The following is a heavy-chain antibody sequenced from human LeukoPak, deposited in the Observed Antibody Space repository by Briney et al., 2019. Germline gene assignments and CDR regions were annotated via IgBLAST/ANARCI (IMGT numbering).Heavy chain of an antibody. CDR2: ISNSGSPI. D-gene: IGHD2-2*01. CDR3: ARKYCSSTGCLFDY. J-gene: IGHJ4*02. Sequence: GGSLRLSCAASGFTFSSYERNWVRQAPGKGLEWVSYISNSGSPIYYADSVKGRFTISRDNAKNSLYLQMNSLRAEDTAVYYCARKYCSSTGCLFDYWGQGTLVTVSS. V-gene: IGHV3-48*03. CDR1: GFTFSSYE.